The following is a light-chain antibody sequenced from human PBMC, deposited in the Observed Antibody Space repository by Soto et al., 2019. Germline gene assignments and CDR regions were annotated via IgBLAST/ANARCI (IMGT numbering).Light chain of an antibody. Sequence: EIVMTQSPATLSVSPGERATLSFRASQSVSSNLAWYQQKPGQAPRLLVYGASSRATGIPDRFSGSGSGTDFTLAISSLQPEDSATYYCLQDINYPWTFGQGTKVDIK. J-gene: IGKJ1*01. V-gene: IGKV3D-15*01. CDR3: LQDINYPWT. CDR1: QSVSSN. CDR2: GAS.